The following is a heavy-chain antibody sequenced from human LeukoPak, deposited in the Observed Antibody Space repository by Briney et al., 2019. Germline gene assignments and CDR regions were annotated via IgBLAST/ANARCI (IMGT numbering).Heavy chain of an antibody. CDR3: ARDFQTYYYGSGSQLPDY. D-gene: IGHD3-10*01. Sequence: ASVKVSCKASGYTFTSYYVHWVRQAPGQGLEWMGIINPSGGSTSYAQKFQGRVTMTRDTSTSTVYMELSSLRSEDTAVYYCARDFQTYYYGSGSQLPDYWGQGTLVTVSS. V-gene: IGHV1-46*01. J-gene: IGHJ4*02. CDR1: GYTFTSYY. CDR2: INPSGGST.